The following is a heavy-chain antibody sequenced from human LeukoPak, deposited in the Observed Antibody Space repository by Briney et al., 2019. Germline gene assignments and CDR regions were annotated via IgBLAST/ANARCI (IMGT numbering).Heavy chain of an antibody. CDR2: IYNSGST. J-gene: IGHJ4*02. CDR3: AGLVGRYSSGLYYYYFDY. V-gene: IGHV4-59*01. D-gene: IGHD3-22*01. Sequence: SETLSLTCTVSGGSISSYYWGWIRQTPGKGLEWIGYIYNSGSTNHNPSLRSRVTISVDTSKNQFSLKLSSVTAADTAVYYCAGLVGRYSSGLYYYYFDYWGQGTLVTVSS. CDR1: GGSISSYY.